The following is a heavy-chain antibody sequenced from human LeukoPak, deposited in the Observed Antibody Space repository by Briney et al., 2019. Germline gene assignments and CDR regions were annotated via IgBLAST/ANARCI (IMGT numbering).Heavy chain of an antibody. CDR3: ARKDSGSYHNWFDP. D-gene: IGHD1-26*01. Sequence: GGSLRLSCAASGFTFSGYSMNWVRQAPGKGLEWVSSISSSSSYIYYADSVKGRFTISRDNAKNSLYLQMNSLRAEDTAVYYCARKDSGSYHNWFDPWGQGTLVTVSS. V-gene: IGHV3-21*01. J-gene: IGHJ5*02. CDR2: ISSSSSYI. CDR1: GFTFSGYS.